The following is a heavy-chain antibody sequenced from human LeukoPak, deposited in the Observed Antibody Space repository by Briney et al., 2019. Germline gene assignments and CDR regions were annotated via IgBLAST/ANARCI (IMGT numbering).Heavy chain of an antibody. J-gene: IGHJ6*02. D-gene: IGHD3-16*01. CDR1: GFTFSSYW. CDR2: ISSSSSYI. V-gene: IGHV3-21*01. CDR3: ARGGGDYYYGMDV. Sequence: WGFLRLSCAASGFTFSSYWMSWVRQAPGKGLEWVSSISSSSSYIYYADSMKGRFTISRDNAKNSLYLQMNSLRAEDTAVYYCARGGGDYYYGMDVWGQGTTVTVSS.